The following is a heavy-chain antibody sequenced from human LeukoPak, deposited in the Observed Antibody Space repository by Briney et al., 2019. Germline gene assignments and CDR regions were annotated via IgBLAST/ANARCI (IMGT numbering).Heavy chain of an antibody. Sequence: SETLSLTCAVSGVSINSPHYWAWIRQSPGKGLEWLANVYYSGSTYYNPSLRSRVTISVDTSKNQFSLRLTSVTAADTAVYYCARYMANNEGSGSYGYFDYWGQGTLVTVSS. CDR3: ARYMANNEGSGSYGYFDY. CDR2: VYYSGST. V-gene: IGHV4-39*01. J-gene: IGHJ4*02. D-gene: IGHD1-26*01. CDR1: GVSINSPHY.